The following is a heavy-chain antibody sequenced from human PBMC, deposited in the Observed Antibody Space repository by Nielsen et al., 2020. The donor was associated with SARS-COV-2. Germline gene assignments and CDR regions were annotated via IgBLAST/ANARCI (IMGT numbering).Heavy chain of an antibody. CDR3: AKDSAAGTFDY. D-gene: IGHD6-19*01. Sequence: GGSLRLSCAASGFTFSSYGMHWVRQAPGKGLEWVAVIWYDGSNKYYADSVKGRFTISRDNAKNSLYLQMNSLRAEDTALYYCAKDSAAGTFDYWGQGTLVTVSS. V-gene: IGHV3-33*03. CDR1: GFTFSSYG. J-gene: IGHJ4*02. CDR2: IWYDGSNK.